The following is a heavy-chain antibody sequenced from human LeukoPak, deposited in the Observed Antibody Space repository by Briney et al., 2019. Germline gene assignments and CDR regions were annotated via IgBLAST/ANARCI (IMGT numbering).Heavy chain of an antibody. CDR3: ARLGQYYYYGMDV. CDR2: IYYSGST. J-gene: IGHJ6*02. Sequence: PSETLSLTCTVSGGSISRYYWSWIRQPPGKGLEWIGYIYYSGSTNYNPSLKSRVTISVDTSNNQFSLKLSSVTAADTAVYYCARLGQYYYYGMDVWGQGTTVTVSS. CDR1: GGSISRYY. V-gene: IGHV4-59*08.